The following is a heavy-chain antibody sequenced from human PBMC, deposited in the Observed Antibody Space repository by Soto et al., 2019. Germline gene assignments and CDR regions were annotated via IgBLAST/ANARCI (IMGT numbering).Heavy chain of an antibody. V-gene: IGHV5-51*01. D-gene: IGHD3-3*01. CDR1: VYSFINYW. CDR3: TRLSGSWTPDY. J-gene: IGHJ4*02. CDR2: IFPGDSDT. Sequence: GESLKISCKCSVYSFINYWIGGVRQMPGKGLEWMGIIFPGDSDTRYSPSFQGQVTISLDKSINTAYLQWSSLQASDIAMYYCTRLSGSWTPDYWGQGTLVTVSS.